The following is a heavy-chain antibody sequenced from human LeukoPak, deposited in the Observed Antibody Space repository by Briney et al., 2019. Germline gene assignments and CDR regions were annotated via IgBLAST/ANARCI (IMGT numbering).Heavy chain of an antibody. D-gene: IGHD4-11*01. CDR1: GFTFSSYG. Sequence: GGTLRLSCAASGFTFSSYGMSWVRQAPGKGLEWVSAISGSGGSTYYADSVKGRFTISRDNAKNSLYLQMNSLRAEDTALYYCARGTVTTKGVDVWGKGTTVTVSS. J-gene: IGHJ6*04. CDR3: ARGTVTTKGVDV. CDR2: ISGSGGST. V-gene: IGHV3-23*01.